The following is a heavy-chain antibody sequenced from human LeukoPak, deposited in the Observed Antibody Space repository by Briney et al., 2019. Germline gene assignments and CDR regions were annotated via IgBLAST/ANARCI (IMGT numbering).Heavy chain of an antibody. D-gene: IGHD3-22*01. CDR3: AKDLDSTGYFYGGDN. J-gene: IGHJ4*02. CDR2: ISTSDNT. Sequence: PGGSLRLSCAAFGFSFSNYVMHWVRQAPGKGLEWVSLISTSDNTHYADSVKGRFTISRDISKNTLYLQMNSLRAEDTAVYYCAKDLDSTGYFYGGDNWGQGTLVTVSS. CDR1: GFSFSNYV. V-gene: IGHV3-23*01.